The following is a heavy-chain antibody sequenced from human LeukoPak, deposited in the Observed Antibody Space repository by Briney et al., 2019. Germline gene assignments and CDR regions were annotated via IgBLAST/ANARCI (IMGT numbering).Heavy chain of an antibody. D-gene: IGHD3-22*01. V-gene: IGHV1-69*05. CDR2: IIPIFGTA. Sequence: SVKVSCKASGGTFSSYAISWVRQAPGQGLEWMGGIIPIFGTANYAQTFQGRVTITTDESTSTAYMELSSLRSEDTAVYYCAPVVIFPPYYYYYYMDVWGKGTTVTVSS. CDR1: GGTFSSYA. J-gene: IGHJ6*03. CDR3: APVVIFPPYYYYYYMDV.